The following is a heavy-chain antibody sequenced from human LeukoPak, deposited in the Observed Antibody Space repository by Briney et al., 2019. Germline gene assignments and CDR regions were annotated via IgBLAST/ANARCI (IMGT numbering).Heavy chain of an antibody. CDR1: AGSISSSN. V-gene: IGHV3-21*01. CDR2: ISSSSSYI. Sequence: PSETLSLTCTVSAGSISSSNYYWGWIRQAPGKGLEWVSSISSSSSYIYYADSVKGRFTISRDNAKNSLYLQMNSLRAEDTAVYYCARTPYGRLGELHWFDPWGQGTLVTVSS. D-gene: IGHD3-16*01. CDR3: ARTPYGRLGELHWFDP. J-gene: IGHJ5*02.